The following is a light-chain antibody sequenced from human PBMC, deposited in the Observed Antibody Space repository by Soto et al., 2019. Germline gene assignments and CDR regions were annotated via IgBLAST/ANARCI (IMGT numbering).Light chain of an antibody. J-gene: IGKJ1*01. CDR2: GAS. CDR1: QSVSSSF. CDR3: QQYGSSQWT. V-gene: IGKV3-20*01. Sequence: ETVLTQSPGTLSLSPGERATLSCRASQSVSSSFLAWYHQKPGQVPRLLIYGASSRATGIPDRFSGSGSGTDFTLTISRLEPEDFGVYYCQQYGSSQWTFGQGTKVDI.